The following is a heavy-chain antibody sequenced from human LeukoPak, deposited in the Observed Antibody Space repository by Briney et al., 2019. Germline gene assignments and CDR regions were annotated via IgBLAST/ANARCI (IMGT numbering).Heavy chain of an antibody. Sequence: GGSLRLSCAASGFTFSSYSMNWVRQAPGKGLEWVSSISSSSSYIYYADSVKGRFTISRDNAKNSLYLRMNSLRAEDTAVYYCARDQWLVHPEGVDYYYGMDVWGQGTTVTVSS. CDR2: ISSSSSYI. CDR3: ARDQWLVHPEGVDYYYGMDV. V-gene: IGHV3-21*01. CDR1: GFTFSSYS. J-gene: IGHJ6*02. D-gene: IGHD6-19*01.